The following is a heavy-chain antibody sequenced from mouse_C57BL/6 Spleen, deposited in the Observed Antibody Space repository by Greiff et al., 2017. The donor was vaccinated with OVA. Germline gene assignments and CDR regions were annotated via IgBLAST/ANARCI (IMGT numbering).Heavy chain of an antibody. Sequence: QVQLQQPGAELVMPGASVKLSCKASGYTFTSYWMHWVKQRPGQGLEWIGEIDPSDSYTNYNQKFKGQSTLTVDKSSSTAYMQLSSLTSEDSAVYYSARSKGSSYWYFDVWGTGTTVTVSS. D-gene: IGHD1-1*01. CDR2: IDPSDSYT. J-gene: IGHJ1*03. CDR1: GYTFTSYW. CDR3: ARSKGSSYWYFDV. V-gene: IGHV1-69*01.